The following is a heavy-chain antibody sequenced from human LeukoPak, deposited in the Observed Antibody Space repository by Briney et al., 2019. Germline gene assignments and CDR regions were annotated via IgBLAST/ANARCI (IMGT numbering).Heavy chain of an antibody. V-gene: IGHV3-23*01. CDR1: GFTFSSYW. Sequence: GGSLRLSCAASGFTFSSYWMSWVRQAPGKGLEWVSAISGSGGSTYYGDSVKGRFTISRDNSENTLYLQMNSLRAEDTALYYCAKIVIATAANFFDYWGQGTLVTVSS. CDR2: ISGSGGST. J-gene: IGHJ4*02. CDR3: AKIVIATAANFFDY. D-gene: IGHD2-2*01.